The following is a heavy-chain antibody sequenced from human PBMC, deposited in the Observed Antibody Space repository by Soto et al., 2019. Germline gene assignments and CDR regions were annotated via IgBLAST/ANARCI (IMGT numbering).Heavy chain of an antibody. CDR2: ISAYNGNT. V-gene: IGHV1-18*04. CDR3: ARDSLVGGTAGTSYYYYGMDV. J-gene: IGHJ6*02. D-gene: IGHD1-7*01. CDR1: GYTFTSYG. Sequence: ASVKVSCKASGYTFTSYGISWVRQAPGQGLEWMGWISAYNGNTNYAQKFQGRVTMTRDTSISTAYMELSRLRSDDTAVYYCARDSLVGGTAGTSYYYYGMDVWGQGTTATVSS.